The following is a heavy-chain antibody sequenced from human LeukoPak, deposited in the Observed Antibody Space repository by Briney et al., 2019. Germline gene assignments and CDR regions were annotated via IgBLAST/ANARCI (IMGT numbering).Heavy chain of an antibody. CDR2: IHPNSGGT. CDR1: GYTFSNYY. Sequence: ASVRVSCKASGYTFSNYYMHWVRQAPGQGLERVGWIHPNSGGTGSEKKFQGRVTVTRDTSISTAYMELNSLTSDDTAVYYCAGEMATKRAFDIWGPGTMVTVSS. V-gene: IGHV1-2*02. J-gene: IGHJ3*02. D-gene: IGHD5-24*01. CDR3: AGEMATKRAFDI.